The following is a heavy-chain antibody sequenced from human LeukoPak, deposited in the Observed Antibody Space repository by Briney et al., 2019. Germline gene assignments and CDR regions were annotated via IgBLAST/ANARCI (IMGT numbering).Heavy chain of an antibody. Sequence: GGSLRLSCAASGFTFSSYSMNWVRQAPGKGLEWVSSISSSSYIYYADSVKGRFTISRDNAKNSLYLQMNSLRAEDTAVYYCARAPDRYCSGGSCYHGGFDYWGQGTLVTVSS. V-gene: IGHV3-21*01. D-gene: IGHD2-15*01. CDR2: ISSSSYI. CDR3: ARAPDRYCSGGSCYHGGFDY. CDR1: GFTFSSYS. J-gene: IGHJ4*02.